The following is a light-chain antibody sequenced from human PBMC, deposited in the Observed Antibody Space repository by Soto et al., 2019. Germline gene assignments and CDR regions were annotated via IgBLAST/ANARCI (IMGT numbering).Light chain of an antibody. V-gene: IGKV1-5*01. CDR3: QQYNSYPWT. Sequence: DIQMTQSPSTLSASVGDRVTITCRASQSISSWLAWYQQKPGKAPKLLIYDASSLESGVPPRFSGSGSGTEFTLTISSLLPDDCATYYCQQYNSYPWTFGQGTKVEIK. J-gene: IGKJ1*01. CDR1: QSISSW. CDR2: DAS.